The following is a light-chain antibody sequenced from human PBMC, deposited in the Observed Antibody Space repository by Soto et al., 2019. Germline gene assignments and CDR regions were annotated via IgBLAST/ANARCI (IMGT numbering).Light chain of an antibody. V-gene: IGLV2-14*03. CDR1: SSDIGAYDY. CDR3: SSHTSSNTRI. Sequence: QSALTQPASVSGSPGQSIAISCTGTSSDIGAYDYVSWYQQHPDKAPKLMIYEVSNRPSGVSNRFSCYKSINTATLTISGLQAEDEAEYYCSSHTSSNTRIFGTGTKLTVL. CDR2: EVS. J-gene: IGLJ1*01.